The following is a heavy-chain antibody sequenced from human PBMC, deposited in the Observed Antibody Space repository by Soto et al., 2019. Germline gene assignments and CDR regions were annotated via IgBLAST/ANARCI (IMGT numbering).Heavy chain of an antibody. CDR3: ARDRCDSLNSFEAFDI. J-gene: IGHJ3*02. CDR1: GGSFSGYY. Sequence: PSETLSLTCAVYGGSFSGYYWSWIRQPPGKGLEWSGEINHSGSTNYNPSLKSRFTISVDTSKNQFSLKLSSVTAADTAVDYCARDRCDSLNSFEAFDIWGQGTMVTVSS. D-gene: IGHD3-22*01. CDR2: INHSGST. V-gene: IGHV4-34*01.